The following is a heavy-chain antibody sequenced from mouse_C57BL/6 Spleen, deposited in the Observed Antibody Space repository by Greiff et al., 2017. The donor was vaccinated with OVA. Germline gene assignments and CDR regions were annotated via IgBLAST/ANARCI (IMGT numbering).Heavy chain of an antibody. V-gene: IGHV3-5*01. CDR1: GISITTGNYR. CDR3: AREGYYGSGYFDV. CDR2: IYYSGTI. Sequence: VQLQQSGPGLVKPSQTVFLTCTVTGISITTGNYRWSWIRQFPGNKLEWIGYIYYSGTITYNPSLTSRTTITRDTPKNQFFLEMNSLTAEDTATYYCAREGYYGSGYFDVWGTGTTVTVSS. J-gene: IGHJ1*03. D-gene: IGHD1-1*01.